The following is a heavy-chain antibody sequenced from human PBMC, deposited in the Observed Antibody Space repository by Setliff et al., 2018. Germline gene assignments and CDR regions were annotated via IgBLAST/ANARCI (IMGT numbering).Heavy chain of an antibody. V-gene: IGHV1-18*01. CDR2: VSTYNGDT. J-gene: IGHJ3*02. CDR1: GNSFSSFS. CDR3: ARRPIALAGYRKGAFDI. D-gene: IGHD6-19*01. Sequence: ASVKVSCKASGNSFSSFSITWVRQAPGQGLEWMGWVSTYNGDTKYAQNFRGRVTMTTDTSATTAYMELKNLRSDDTAVYYCARRPIALAGYRKGAFDIWGQGTMVTVSS.